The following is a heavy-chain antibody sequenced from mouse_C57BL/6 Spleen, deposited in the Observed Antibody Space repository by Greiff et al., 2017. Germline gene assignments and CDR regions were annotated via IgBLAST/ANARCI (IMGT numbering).Heavy chain of an antibody. J-gene: IGHJ3*01. CDR3: ARDGNYEGFAC. CDR2: IYPGDGDT. CDR1: GYAFSSSW. V-gene: IGHV1-82*01. D-gene: IGHD2-1*01. Sequence: QVQLQQSGPELVKPGASVKISCKASGYAFSSSWMNWVKQRPGKGLEWIGRIYPGDGDTNYNGKFKGKATLTADKSSSTAYMQLSSLTSEDSAVYFCARDGNYEGFACWGQGTLVTVSA.